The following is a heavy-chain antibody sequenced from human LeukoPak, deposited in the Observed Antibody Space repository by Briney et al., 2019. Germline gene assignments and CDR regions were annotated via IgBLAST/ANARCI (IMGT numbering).Heavy chain of an antibody. CDR1: GFTFSSYA. J-gene: IGHJ4*02. D-gene: IGHD3-22*01. Sequence: GRSLRLSCAASGFTFSSYAMSWVRQAPGKGLEWVSAISGGGGSTYYADSVKGRFTISRDNSKNTLSLQMNSLRAEDTAVYYCAKADLTMIVVVINYGFDYWGQGTLVTVSS. V-gene: IGHV3-23*01. CDR2: ISGGGGST. CDR3: AKADLTMIVVVINYGFDY.